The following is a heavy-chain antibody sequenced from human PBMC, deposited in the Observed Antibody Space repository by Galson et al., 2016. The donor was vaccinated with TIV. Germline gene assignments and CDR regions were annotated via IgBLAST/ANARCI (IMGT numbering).Heavy chain of an antibody. J-gene: IGHJ6*03. V-gene: IGHV1-69*06. D-gene: IGHD1-14*01. CDR2: IIPIFGTG. CDR3: AGPPTFGNAYHYYMDV. Sequence: SVKVSCKASGGSFMNYAVSWVRQAPGQGLEWMGRIIPIFGTGNYAQKFQGRVTITADIIASTAYMELRSLTSDDTAVYYCAGPPTFGNAYHYYMDVWGKGTAVTVSS. CDR1: GGSFMNYA.